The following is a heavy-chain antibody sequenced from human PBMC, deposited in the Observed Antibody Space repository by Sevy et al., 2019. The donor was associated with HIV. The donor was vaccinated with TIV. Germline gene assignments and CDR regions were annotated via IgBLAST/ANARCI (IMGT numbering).Heavy chain of an antibody. D-gene: IGHD6-6*01. CDR1: AGSISSYY. J-gene: IGHJ2*01. Sequence: SETLSLTCTVSAGSISSYYWTWIRQSPGKGLEWIGNIYYRGSTNYSPSLKSRVTISVDTSKNQFSLKLSSVTAADTAVYYCATSIAARIYWSFDLWGRGALVTVSS. V-gene: IGHV4-59*01. CDR2: IYYRGST. CDR3: ATSIAARIYWSFDL.